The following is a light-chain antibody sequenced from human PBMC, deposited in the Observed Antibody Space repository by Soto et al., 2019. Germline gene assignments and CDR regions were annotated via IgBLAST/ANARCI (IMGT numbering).Light chain of an antibody. CDR3: QQSYSTLSIS. J-gene: IGKJ5*01. V-gene: IGKV1-39*01. CDR1: ESISRH. CDR2: AAS. Sequence: DIQMTQSPSSLSASVGDRVTITCRASESISRHLNWYQQKAGKAPNLLIYAASTLQNGVPSRFSGSGSGTDFTLTISSLQPEDFATYYCQQSYSTLSISFGQGTRLEIK.